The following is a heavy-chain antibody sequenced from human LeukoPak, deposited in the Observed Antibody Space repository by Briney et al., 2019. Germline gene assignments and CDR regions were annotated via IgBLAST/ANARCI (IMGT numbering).Heavy chain of an antibody. Sequence: SEALSLTCTVSGGSISSDSYYWGRLPPPAGKGLVSIGRIYPSESTNYNPSIKSRVTISVDNSKKQYSLKLSSVTAADTAVYYCARDRERDSSSWFNSPQDVWGKGTTVTVSS. CDR3: ARDRERDSSSWFNSPQDV. V-gene: IGHV4-61*02. CDR1: GGSISSDSYY. CDR2: IYPSEST. D-gene: IGHD6-13*01. J-gene: IGHJ6*04.